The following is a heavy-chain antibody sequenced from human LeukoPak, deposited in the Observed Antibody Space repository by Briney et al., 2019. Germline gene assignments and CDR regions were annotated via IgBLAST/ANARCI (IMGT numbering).Heavy chain of an antibody. J-gene: IGHJ6*02. Sequence: GGSLRLSCSPSGFTFDDYATHWLRQAPGKGLEWVSLISGDGGSTYYADSVKGRFTISRDNSKNSLYLQMNSLRTEDTALYYCAKQTNYYYGMDVWGQGTTVTVSS. CDR3: AKQTNYYYGMDV. CDR1: GFTFDDYA. CDR2: ISGDGGST. V-gene: IGHV3-43*02. D-gene: IGHD1-7*01.